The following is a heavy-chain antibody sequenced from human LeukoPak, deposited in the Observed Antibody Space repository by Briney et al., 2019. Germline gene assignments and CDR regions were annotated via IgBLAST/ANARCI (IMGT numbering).Heavy chain of an antibody. V-gene: IGHV4-31*03. D-gene: IGHD3-3*01. CDR3: ARAPRRAYYDFWSGYYFDY. CDR1: GGSISSGGYY. J-gene: IGHJ4*02. CDR2: IYYSGST. Sequence: PSQTLSLTCTVSGGSISSGGYYWSWIRQHPGKGLEWIGYIYYSGSTYYNPSLKSRVTISVDTSKNQFSLKLSSVTAADTAVYYCARAPRRAYYDFWSGYYFDYWGQGTLVTVSS.